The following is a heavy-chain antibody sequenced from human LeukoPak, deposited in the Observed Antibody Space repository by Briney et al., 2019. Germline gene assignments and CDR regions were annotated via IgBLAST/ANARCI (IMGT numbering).Heavy chain of an antibody. CDR3: ARDRSITEKYSGRYFHDY. J-gene: IGHJ4*02. CDR1: GYSFTGYY. Sequence: ASVEVSCKASGYSFTGYYMHWVRQAPGQGLEWMGWIDPNSGDTKYTQKFQGRVSMTRDTSFSTAYMELSRLTSDDTAVYYCARDRSITEKYSGRYFHDYWGQGTLVTVSS. CDR2: IDPNSGDT. V-gene: IGHV1-2*02. D-gene: IGHD1-26*01.